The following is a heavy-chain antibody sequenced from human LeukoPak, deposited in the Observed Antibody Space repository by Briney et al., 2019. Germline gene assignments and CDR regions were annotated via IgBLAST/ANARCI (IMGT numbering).Heavy chain of an antibody. J-gene: IGHJ5*02. V-gene: IGHV4-34*01. Sequence: PSETLSLTCAVYGGSLSGYYWSRIRQPPGKGLEWIGEINHSGSTNYNPSLKSRVTISVDTSKNQFSLKLSSVTAADTAVYYCARGSLVLRALGFDPWGQGTLVTVSS. CDR2: INHSGST. CDR3: ARGSLVLRALGFDP. D-gene: IGHD6-13*01. CDR1: GGSLSGYY.